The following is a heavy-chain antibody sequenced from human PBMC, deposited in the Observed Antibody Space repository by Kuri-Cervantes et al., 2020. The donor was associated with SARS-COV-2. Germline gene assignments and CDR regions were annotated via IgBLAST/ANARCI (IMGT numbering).Heavy chain of an antibody. Sequence: SGPTLVKPTETLTLTCTFPGFSLSTSGMCVSWIRQPPGKALEWLARIDWDDDKYYSTSLKARLTISKDTSKNQVVLTMTNMDPVDTATYYCARIRYSSGWYVSAFDIWGQGTMVTVSS. CDR1: GFSLSTSGMC. D-gene: IGHD6-19*01. V-gene: IGHV2-70*11. CDR2: IDWDDDK. CDR3: ARIRYSSGWYVSAFDI. J-gene: IGHJ3*02.